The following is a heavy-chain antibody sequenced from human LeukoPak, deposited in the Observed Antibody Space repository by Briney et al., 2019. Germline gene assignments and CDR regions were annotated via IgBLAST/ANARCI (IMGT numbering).Heavy chain of an antibody. Sequence: PGGSLRLSCAASGFTVSSNYMSWVRQAPGKGLEWVSVIYSGGSTHYADSVKGRFTISRDNSKNTLYLQMNSLRAEDTAVYYCARAPGDSYGYYYYYMDVWGKGTTVTVSS. CDR1: GFTVSSNY. CDR3: ARAPGDSYGYYYYYMDV. V-gene: IGHV3-53*01. J-gene: IGHJ6*03. CDR2: IYSGGST. D-gene: IGHD5-18*01.